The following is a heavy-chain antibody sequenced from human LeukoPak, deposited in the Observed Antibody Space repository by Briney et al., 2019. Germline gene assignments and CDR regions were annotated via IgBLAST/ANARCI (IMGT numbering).Heavy chain of an antibody. V-gene: IGHV3-7*01. CDR3: ARGIVEVAGVSNHFDY. D-gene: IGHD2-2*01. J-gene: IGHJ4*02. CDR2: ISPDGSDK. CDR1: GFTFSSYW. Sequence: PGGTLRLSCVASGFTFSSYWMNWVRQPPGQGLERVGTISPDGSDKYYVDSVKGRFTISRDNAKTSLYMQINSLRADDTALYFCARGIVEVAGVSNHFDYWGQGTLITVSS.